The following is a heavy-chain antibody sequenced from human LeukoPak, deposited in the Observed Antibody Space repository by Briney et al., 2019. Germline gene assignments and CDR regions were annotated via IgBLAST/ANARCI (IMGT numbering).Heavy chain of an antibody. D-gene: IGHD7-27*01. CDR3: ERGYLGIVSAFDI. CDR1: GFTFTSYV. Sequence: GGTLRLSCVASGFTFTSYVLSWVRQAPGKGLEGVSTMSPSGCDTYYADSVRGRFTISRDNYKNTLYLQMNSMRVEDTDIYFCERGYLGIVSAFDIWGKGTMVSISS. J-gene: IGHJ3*02. CDR2: MSPSGCDT. V-gene: IGHV3-23*01.